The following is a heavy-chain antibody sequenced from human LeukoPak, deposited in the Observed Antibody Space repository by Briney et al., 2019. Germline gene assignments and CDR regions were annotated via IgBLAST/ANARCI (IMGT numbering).Heavy chain of an antibody. CDR1: GFIFSNFA. CDR3: ARLYSGYDYGVDY. CDR2: ISSSGSTI. V-gene: IGHV3-11*01. J-gene: IGHJ4*02. Sequence: PGGSLRLSCAASGFIFSNFAMGWVRQAPGKGLEWVSYISSSGSTIYYADSVKGRFTISRDNAKNSLYLQMNSLRGEDTAVYYCARLYSGYDYGVDYWGQGTLVTVSS. D-gene: IGHD5-12*01.